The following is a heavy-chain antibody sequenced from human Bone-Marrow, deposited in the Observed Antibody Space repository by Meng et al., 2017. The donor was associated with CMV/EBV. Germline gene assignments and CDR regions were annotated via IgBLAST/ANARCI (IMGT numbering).Heavy chain of an antibody. Sequence: ASVKVSCKASGYTFTSYAMHWVRQAPGQRLEWMGWSNAGNGNTKYSQEFQGRVTITADKSTSTAYMELSSLRSEDTAVYYCAGFHDYSKGYGMDVWGQGTTVTVSS. CDR1: GYTFTSYA. V-gene: IGHV1-3*02. D-gene: IGHD4-11*01. CDR3: AGFHDYSKGYGMDV. J-gene: IGHJ6*02. CDR2: SNAGNGNT.